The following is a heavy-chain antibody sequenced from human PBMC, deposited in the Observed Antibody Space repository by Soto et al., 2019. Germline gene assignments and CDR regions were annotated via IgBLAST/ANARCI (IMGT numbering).Heavy chain of an antibody. J-gene: IGHJ6*02. Sequence: QVQLVQSGAEVKKPGSSVKVSCKTSRDTFNKYAFNWVRQAPGQGLEWMGWIIPIFSSRNYAEKFQGRVTITADDSTSTAYMELRILRFEDTAVYYCARGETDLGVWGQGNTVTVSS. CDR1: RDTFNKYA. V-gene: IGHV1-69*01. CDR3: ARGETDLGV. CDR2: IIPIFSSR.